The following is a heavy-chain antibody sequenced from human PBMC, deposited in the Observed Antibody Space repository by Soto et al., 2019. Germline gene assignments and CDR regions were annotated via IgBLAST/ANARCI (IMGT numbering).Heavy chain of an antibody. Sequence: ASETLSLTCTVSGGSISSYYWSWIRQPPGKGLEWIGYIYYSGSTNYNPSLKSRVTISVDTSKNQFSLKLSSVTAADTAVYYCARMGGDDYDLMDVWGKGTTVTVSS. D-gene: IGHD3-3*01. CDR2: IYYSGST. CDR1: GGSISSYY. CDR3: ARMGGDDYDLMDV. V-gene: IGHV4-59*08. J-gene: IGHJ6*04.